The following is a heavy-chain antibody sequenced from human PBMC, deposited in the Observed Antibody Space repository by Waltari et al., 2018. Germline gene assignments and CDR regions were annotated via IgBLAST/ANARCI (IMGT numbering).Heavy chain of an antibody. CDR2: INKDGSST. V-gene: IGHV3-74*03. CDR1: GLTFSRSW. Sequence: EVQLVESGGGLVQPGGSLRLPCSASGLTFSRSWIHWVRQFPGKGLMWVSRINKDGSSTVYADSVKGRFTISRDDAKNTVSLQMNNLSAEDTALYYCARAGLLGAFDVWGQGTMVTVSS. J-gene: IGHJ3*01. CDR3: ARAGLLGAFDV. D-gene: IGHD2-15*01.